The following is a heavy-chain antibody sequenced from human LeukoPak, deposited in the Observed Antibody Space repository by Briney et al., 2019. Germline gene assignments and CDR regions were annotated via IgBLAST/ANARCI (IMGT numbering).Heavy chain of an antibody. CDR1: GFTVSSNY. CDR3: AKAPPYKKYFDY. D-gene: IGHD1-1*01. CDR2: ISNSGDAT. J-gene: IGHJ4*02. Sequence: GGSLRLSCAASGFTVSSNYMSWVRQAPGKGLEWVSTISNSGDATYYADSVKGRFTISRDNSKNTLYLQMNSLRAEDTAVYYCAKAPPYKKYFDYWGQGTLVTVSS. V-gene: IGHV3-53*01.